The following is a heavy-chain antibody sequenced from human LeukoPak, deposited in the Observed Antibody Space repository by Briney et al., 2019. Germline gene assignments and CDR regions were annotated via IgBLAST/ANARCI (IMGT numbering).Heavy chain of an antibody. CDR1: GYTFTGYG. CDR2: ISPYDDNR. J-gene: IGHJ5*02. V-gene: IGHV1-18*01. Sequence: GESLKISCKASGYTFTGYGITWVRQAPGRGLEWMGWISPYDDNRNYTQKLQGRVTITADKSTSTAYMELSSLRSEDTAVYYCARVVWPIREWFDPWGQGTLVTVSS. CDR3: ARVVWPIREWFDP. D-gene: IGHD3-16*01.